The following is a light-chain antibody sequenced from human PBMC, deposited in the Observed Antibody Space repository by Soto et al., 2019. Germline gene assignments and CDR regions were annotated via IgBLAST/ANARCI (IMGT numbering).Light chain of an antibody. CDR1: QSVGSN. J-gene: IGKJ2*01. Sequence: DIVMTQSPATLSVSPGERATLSCRASQSVGSNLAWYQQKPGQAPRLLIYGASTRTIGIPARFSGSGSGTEFTLSISSLQSEDFAVYHCQHYNNWPPYTFGQGTKLEIK. CDR2: GAS. CDR3: QHYNNWPPYT. V-gene: IGKV3-15*01.